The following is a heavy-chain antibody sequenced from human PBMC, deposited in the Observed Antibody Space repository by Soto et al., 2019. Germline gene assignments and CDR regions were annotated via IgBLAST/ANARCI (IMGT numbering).Heavy chain of an antibody. CDR3: ASYGSGSYRLFDY. CDR2: IYYTGST. D-gene: IGHD3-10*01. Sequence: SETLSLTCTVSGVSISSSSFYWGWIRQPPGKGLEWIGSIYYTGSTYYNPSLKSRITISVDTSKNQFFLKLSSVTAADTAVYYCASYGSGSYRLFDYWGQGTLVTVSS. J-gene: IGHJ4*02. V-gene: IGHV4-39*01. CDR1: GVSISSSSFY.